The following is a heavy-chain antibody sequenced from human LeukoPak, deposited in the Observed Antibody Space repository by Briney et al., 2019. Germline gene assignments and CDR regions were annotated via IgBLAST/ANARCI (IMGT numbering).Heavy chain of an antibody. D-gene: IGHD3-10*01. CDR3: ASVTYYGSETSFDY. CDR1: GGSISSGGYS. J-gene: IGHJ4*02. V-gene: IGHV4-30-2*01. CDR2: IYHSGST. Sequence: PSQTLSLTCAVSGGSISSGGYSWSWIRQPPGKGLEWIGYIYHSGSTYYNPSLKSRVTISVDRSKNQFSLKLSSVTAADTAVYYCASVTYYGSETSFDYWGQGTLVTVSS.